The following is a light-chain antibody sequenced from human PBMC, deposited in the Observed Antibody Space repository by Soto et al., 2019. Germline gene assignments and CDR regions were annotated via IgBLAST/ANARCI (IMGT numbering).Light chain of an antibody. CDR2: GAS. V-gene: IGKV3-15*01. Sequence: EIVMTQSPATVSVSPGEGVTLSCRASQSVSSALAWYQQKPGQAPRLVIYGASTRASGVPDRFSGSGSGTEFTLTISSLQSEDFAFYYCQQNNKWPPVTFGGGTKVEIK. CDR3: QQNNKWPPVT. J-gene: IGKJ4*01. CDR1: QSVSSA.